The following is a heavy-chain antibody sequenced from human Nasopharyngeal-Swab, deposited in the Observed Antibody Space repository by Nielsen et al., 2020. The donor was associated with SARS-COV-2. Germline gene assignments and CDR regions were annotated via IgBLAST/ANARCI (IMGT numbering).Heavy chain of an antibody. CDR3: ARDLGWLDRALDL. V-gene: IGHV3-23*01. CDR2: LPAGGSTP. D-gene: IGHD6-19*01. CDR1: GFAFSAYT. Sequence: GESLKISCAASGFAFSAYTMTWVRQAPATGLEWVPSLPAGGSTPYYADSVKGRFTISRDNSKNTLYLQMNSLRAEDTAVYYCARDLGWLDRALDLWGQGTMVTVSS. J-gene: IGHJ3*01.